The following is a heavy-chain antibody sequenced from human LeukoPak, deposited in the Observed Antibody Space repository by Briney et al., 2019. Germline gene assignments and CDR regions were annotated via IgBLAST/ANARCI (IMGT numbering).Heavy chain of an antibody. V-gene: IGHV3-23*01. CDR2: ISASGGST. Sequence: PGGSLRLSCAASGFAFSSYAMSWVRQAPGKGLEWVSAISASGGSTYYADSVKGRFTISRDNSKNTLYLQMNSLRAEDTAVYYCAKELAGGVVLVYFDYWGRGTLVTVSS. CDR3: AKELAGGVVLVYFDY. D-gene: IGHD2-15*01. CDR1: GFAFSSYA. J-gene: IGHJ4*02.